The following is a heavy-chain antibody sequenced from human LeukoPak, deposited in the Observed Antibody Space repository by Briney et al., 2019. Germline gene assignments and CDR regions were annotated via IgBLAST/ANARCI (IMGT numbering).Heavy chain of an antibody. V-gene: IGHV4-59*01. Sequence: SETLSLTCTVSGGSISSYYWSWIRQPPGKGLEWIGYIYYSGSTNYNPSLKSRVTISVDTSKNQFSLKLSSVTAADTAVYYCARGGVRGVIIRPVDYWGQGSLVSVSS. CDR3: ARGGVRGVIIRPVDY. J-gene: IGHJ4*02. CDR2: IYYSGST. CDR1: GGSISSYY. D-gene: IGHD3-10*01.